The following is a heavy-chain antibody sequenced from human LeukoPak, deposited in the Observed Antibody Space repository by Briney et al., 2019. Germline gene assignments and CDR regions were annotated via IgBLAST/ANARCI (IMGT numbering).Heavy chain of an antibody. Sequence: ASVKVSCKASGYTFTGYYMHWVRQAPGQGLEWMGWISAYNGNTNYAQKLQGRVTMTTDTSTSTAYMELRSLRSDDTAVYYCARVYYYDSSGYYCDYWGQGTLVTVSS. J-gene: IGHJ4*02. CDR3: ARVYYYDSSGYYCDY. V-gene: IGHV1-18*04. D-gene: IGHD3-22*01. CDR2: ISAYNGNT. CDR1: GYTFTGYY.